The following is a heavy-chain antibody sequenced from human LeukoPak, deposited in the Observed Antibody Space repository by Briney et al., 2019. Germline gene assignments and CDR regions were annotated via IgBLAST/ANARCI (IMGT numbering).Heavy chain of an antibody. CDR2: SSSRVSTI. Sequence: GGSLRLSCAASGFTFSSYEMNWVRQAPGKGVEGVSYSSSRVSTIYYAESVKGRFTISRDNAKKSLYLEMNSLRADDSAVYYCARDAPSGVVGAIRYFDYWGQGTLVTVSS. J-gene: IGHJ4*02. CDR1: GFTFSSYE. V-gene: IGHV3-48*03. D-gene: IGHD1-26*01. CDR3: ARDAPSGVVGAIRYFDY.